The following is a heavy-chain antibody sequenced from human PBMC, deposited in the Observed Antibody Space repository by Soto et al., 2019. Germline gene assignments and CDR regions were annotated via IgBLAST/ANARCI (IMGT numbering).Heavy chain of an antibody. J-gene: IGHJ4*02. Sequence: LRLSCAVSGFTFSSHSMNWVRQAPGKGLEWVSSITTSSESKYYTDSVKGRFTLSRDNAKNSLYLQMNSLRAEDTAVYYCARLTRGFSYGKIDYWGRGTLVTVSS. CDR3: ARLTRGFSYGKIDY. D-gene: IGHD5-18*01. V-gene: IGHV3-21*01. CDR2: ITTSSESK. CDR1: GFTFSSHS.